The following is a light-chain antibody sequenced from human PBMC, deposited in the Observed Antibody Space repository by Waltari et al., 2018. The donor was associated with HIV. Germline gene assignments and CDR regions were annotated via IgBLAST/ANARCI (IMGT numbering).Light chain of an antibody. J-gene: IGLJ3*02. CDR3: ASFTGDNTLL. CDR2: DVD. Sequence: QSALTQPTSVSGSPGQSITLSCTGDDSHFGLDNFVSWYQQPPDKLPRLIVYDVDSRASGISARFSGSKSGHTASLNISGLRAEDEAHYYCASFTGDNTLLFGGGTKVTVL. CDR1: DSHFGLDNF. V-gene: IGLV2-14*03.